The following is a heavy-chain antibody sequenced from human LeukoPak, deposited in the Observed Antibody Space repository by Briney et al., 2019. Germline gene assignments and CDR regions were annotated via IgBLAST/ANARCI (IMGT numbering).Heavy chain of an antibody. V-gene: IGHV4-4*02. CDR1: VGSISSGNW. CDR3: ARQGSGGRAFDI. Sequence: PSGTLSLTCAVSVGSISSGNWWTWVRQSPGKGLEWIGYIYSSGSTNSNPSLKSRVTISVDTSKSQFSLKMTSVTAADTAVYYCARQGSGGRAFDIWGQGTMVTVSS. D-gene: IGHD1-26*01. J-gene: IGHJ3*02. CDR2: IYSSGST.